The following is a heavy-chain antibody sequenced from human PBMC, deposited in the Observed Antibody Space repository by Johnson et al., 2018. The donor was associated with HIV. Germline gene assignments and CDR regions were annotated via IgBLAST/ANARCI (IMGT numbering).Heavy chain of an antibody. D-gene: IGHD4-11*01. CDR2: ISYDGNNQ. Sequence: QVQLVESGGGVVQPGRSLRLSCAASGFTFSSYAMHWVHPAPGKGLEWVAVISYDGNNQYYADSVKGRCTISRDTSKNTLYLQMNSLRPEDTAVYYCAKVWSRWTTFDDAFDIWGQGTLVTVSS. J-gene: IGHJ3*02. CDR3: AKVWSRWTTFDDAFDI. CDR1: GFTFSSYA. V-gene: IGHV3-30*18.